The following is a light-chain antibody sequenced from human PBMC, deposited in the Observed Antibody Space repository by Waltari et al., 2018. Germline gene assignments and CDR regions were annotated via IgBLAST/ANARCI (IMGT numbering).Light chain of an antibody. CDR2: WAS. CDR3: QQYLYDPLT. J-gene: IGKJ4*01. V-gene: IGKV4-1*01. Sequence: DIVMTQSPDSLAASLGERATINCKCSLRVLQSSNNKNYIAWYQQKPGQPPKLLIYWASTRQSGVPDRFSGSGSGTDFTLTISSLQAADVAVYYCQQYLYDPLTFGGGTKVEIK. CDR1: LRVLQSSNNKNY.